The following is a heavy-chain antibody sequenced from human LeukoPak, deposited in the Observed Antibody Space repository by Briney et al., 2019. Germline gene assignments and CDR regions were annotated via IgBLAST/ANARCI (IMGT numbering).Heavy chain of an antibody. Sequence: GGSLRLSCAASGFTFSSYEMNWVRQAPGKGLEWVSYISSSGSTIYYADSVKGRFTISRDNSKNTLYLQMNSLRAEDTAVYYCAKDLGGSSWYEVDYWGQGTLVTVSS. CDR3: AKDLGGSSWYEVDY. CDR2: ISSSGSTI. J-gene: IGHJ4*02. V-gene: IGHV3-48*03. CDR1: GFTFSSYE. D-gene: IGHD6-13*01.